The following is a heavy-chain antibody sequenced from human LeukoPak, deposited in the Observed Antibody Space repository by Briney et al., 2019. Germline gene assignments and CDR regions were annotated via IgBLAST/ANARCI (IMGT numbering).Heavy chain of an antibody. CDR2: ISYDGSNK. CDR3: AKAATHYYYYYGMDV. D-gene: IGHD2-15*01. V-gene: IGHV3-30*18. CDR1: GFTFSSYG. Sequence: GGSLRLSCAASGFTFSSYGMHWVRQAPGKGLEWVAVISYDGSNKYYVDSVKGRFTISRDNSKNTLYLQRNSLRAEDTAVYYCAKAATHYYYYYGMDVWGKGTTVTVSS. J-gene: IGHJ6*04.